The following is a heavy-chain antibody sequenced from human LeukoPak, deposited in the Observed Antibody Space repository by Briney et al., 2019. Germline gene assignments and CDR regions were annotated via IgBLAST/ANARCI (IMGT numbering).Heavy chain of an antibody. J-gene: IGHJ5*02. D-gene: IGHD3-10*01. CDR2: INHSGST. Sequence: SETLSLNCAAYGGSIRGYYWSWIRQPPGKGLEWIGEINHSGSTNYNPSLKSRVTISVDTSKNQFSLKLSSVTAADTAVYYCARRFLRRWFDPWGQGTLVTVSS. V-gene: IGHV4-34*01. CDR1: GGSIRGYY. CDR3: ARRFLRRWFDP.